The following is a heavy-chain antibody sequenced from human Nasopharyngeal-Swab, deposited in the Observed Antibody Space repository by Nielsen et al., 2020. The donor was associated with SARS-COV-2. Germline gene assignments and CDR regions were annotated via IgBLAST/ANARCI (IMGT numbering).Heavy chain of an antibody. CDR1: GFTFTSYN. Sequence: GGSLRLSCAASGFTFTSYNMHWVRQAPGKGLEWVALMFSDGSDRYYADSVKGRFTISGDTSTNTLYLQMNSLRADDTAVYYCVREGPYGSGSSFDYWGQGTLVTVSS. CDR3: VREGPYGSGSSFDY. D-gene: IGHD3-10*01. V-gene: IGHV3-30*03. CDR2: MFSDGSDR. J-gene: IGHJ4*02.